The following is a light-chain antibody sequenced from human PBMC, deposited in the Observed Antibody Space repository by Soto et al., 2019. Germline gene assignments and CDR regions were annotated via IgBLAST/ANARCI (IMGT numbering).Light chain of an antibody. Sequence: QSVLTQPPSVSGAPGQRITISCTGSSSNIGAGYDVHWYQQVPGTAPKLLIHGNTNRPSGVPDRFSGSKSGTSASLAITGLQAEDEADYYCQSYDSSLSAYVFGTGTKVTVL. V-gene: IGLV1-40*01. CDR3: QSYDSSLSAYV. CDR2: GNT. CDR1: SSNIGAGYD. J-gene: IGLJ1*01.